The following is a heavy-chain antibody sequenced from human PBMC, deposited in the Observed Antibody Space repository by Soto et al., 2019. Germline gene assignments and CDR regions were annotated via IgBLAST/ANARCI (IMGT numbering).Heavy chain of an antibody. CDR2: NIPIFGIT. Sequence: QAHLMQSGAEVKKPGSTVKVSCKASGGTFSGYAISWVRKRPGRGLEWMGANIPIFGITTYAEKFQGRITLAADESTGTACMDLRSLISEDTAVYYCARDPRSITGTTSSEDFQFWGPGTLVSVSS. V-gene: IGHV1-69*01. CDR3: ARDPRSITGTTSSEDFQF. J-gene: IGHJ1*01. CDR1: GGTFSGYA. D-gene: IGHD1-20*01.